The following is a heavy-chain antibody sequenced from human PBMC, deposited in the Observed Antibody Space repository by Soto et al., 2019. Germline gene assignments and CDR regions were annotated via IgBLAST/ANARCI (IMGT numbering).Heavy chain of an antibody. D-gene: IGHD2-2*01. V-gene: IGHV1-18*01. CDR1: GYTFTNYG. CDR3: ARERQYEPLLY. Sequence: QVQLVQSGVEVKKPGASVKVSCQASGYTFTNYGITWLRQAPGQGLEWMGWVSAYNRNTNYAQRFQDRVTMTTDTSTRTAYMELRNLKSDDTAFYFCARERQYEPLLYWGQGTLVTVSS. CDR2: VSAYNRNT. J-gene: IGHJ4*02.